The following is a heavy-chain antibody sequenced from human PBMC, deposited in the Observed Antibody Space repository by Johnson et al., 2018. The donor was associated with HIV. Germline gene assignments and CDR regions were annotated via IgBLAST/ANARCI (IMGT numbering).Heavy chain of an antibody. CDR3: ARGKWRGGSGTDDVFDI. D-gene: IGHD3-10*01. CDR2: IRYDGSNK. V-gene: IGHV3-30*02. CDR1: GFTFSSYG. J-gene: IGHJ3*02. Sequence: HVQLVESGGGVVQPGGSLRLSCAASGFTFSSYGMHWVRQAPGKGLEWVAFIRYDGSNKYYADSVKGRFTISRDNSKNTLYLQMSSLGAEDTAIYYCARGKWRGGSGTDDVFDIWGQGTMVTVS.